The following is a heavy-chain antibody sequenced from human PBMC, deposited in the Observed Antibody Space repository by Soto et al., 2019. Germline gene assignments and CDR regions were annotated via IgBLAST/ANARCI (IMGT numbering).Heavy chain of an antibody. J-gene: IGHJ6*02. CDR3: AREAPYCTSATSPKFYDMDV. V-gene: IGHV1-69*01. CDR2: IIPILNSP. Sequence: QVQLVQSGAEVKKPRSSVKVSCKASGGTFGSYAITWVRRAPGQGLEWLGGIIPILNSPAYAQKFKARVVITADEITNTAYMELNSLRFDDTAVYYCAREAPYCTSATSPKFYDMDVWGQGTTVTVAS. CDR1: GGTFGSYA. D-gene: IGHD2-2*01.